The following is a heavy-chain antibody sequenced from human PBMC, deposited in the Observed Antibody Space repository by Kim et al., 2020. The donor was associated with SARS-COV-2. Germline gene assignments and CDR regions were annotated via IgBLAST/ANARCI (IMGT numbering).Heavy chain of an antibody. V-gene: IGHV3-30*01. Sequence: DSVKGRFTISRDNSKNTLYLQMNSLRAEDTAVYYCARDQYSSGWYGRFDYWGQGTLVTVSS. D-gene: IGHD6-19*01. CDR3: ARDQYSSGWYGRFDY. J-gene: IGHJ4*02.